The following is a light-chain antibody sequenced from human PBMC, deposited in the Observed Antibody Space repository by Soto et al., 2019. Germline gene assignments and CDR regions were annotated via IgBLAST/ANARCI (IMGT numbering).Light chain of an antibody. V-gene: IGLV6-57*04. CDR1: SGRITSNY. CDR2: EDN. Sequence: NFMLTRPPSVSESPGKTVTISCTRSSGRITSNYVQWYQQRPGSAPSTVIYEDNLRPSEVPDRFSGSVDGSSNSASLTISGLKTEDEADYYCQSYDNTNVVFGGGTKLTVL. J-gene: IGLJ2*01. CDR3: QSYDNTNVV.